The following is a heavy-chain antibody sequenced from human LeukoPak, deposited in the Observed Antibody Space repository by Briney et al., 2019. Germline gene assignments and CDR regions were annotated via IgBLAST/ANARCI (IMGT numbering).Heavy chain of an antibody. CDR2: IKQDGSEK. J-gene: IGHJ4*02. D-gene: IGHD6-19*01. Sequence: PGGSLRLSCVASGFTFSSYWMSWVRQAPGKGLEWVANIKQDGSEKYYVDSVKGRFTISRDNAKNSLYLQMNSLRAEDTAVYYCARDSGWPRSRYFDYWGQGTLVTVSS. V-gene: IGHV3-7*01. CDR1: GFTFSSYW. CDR3: ARDSGWPRSRYFDY.